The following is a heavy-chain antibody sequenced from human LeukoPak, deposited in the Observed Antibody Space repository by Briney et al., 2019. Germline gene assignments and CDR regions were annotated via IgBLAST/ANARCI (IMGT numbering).Heavy chain of an antibody. D-gene: IGHD6-13*01. V-gene: IGHV4-34*01. CDR2: IDHSGST. J-gene: IGHJ5*02. Sequence: SETLSLTCAVYGGSLNGYYWSWIRQPPGRRLEWIGEIDHSGSTQYNPSLKSRVTISLDTSKKQFSLKLTSLTAADTAFYYCARYGMAAEGIWWFDPWGQGTLVTVSS. CDR1: GGSLNGYY. CDR3: ARYGMAAEGIWWFDP.